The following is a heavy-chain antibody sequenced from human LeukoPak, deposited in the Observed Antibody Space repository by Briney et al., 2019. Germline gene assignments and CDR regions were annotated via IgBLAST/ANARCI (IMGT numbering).Heavy chain of an antibody. Sequence: SVKVSCKAPGGTFSSYTISWVRQAPGQGLEWMGRITPILGISNYAQKFQGRVTLTADKSTNTAYMELSNLRSEDTAVYYCARTLYDYVLYFDYWGQGTLVTVSS. J-gene: IGHJ4*02. D-gene: IGHD3-16*01. V-gene: IGHV1-69*02. CDR2: ITPILGIS. CDR1: GGTFSSYT. CDR3: ARTLYDYVLYFDY.